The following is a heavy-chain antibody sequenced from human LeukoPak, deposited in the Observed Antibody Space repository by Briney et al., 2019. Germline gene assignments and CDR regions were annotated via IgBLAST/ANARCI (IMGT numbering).Heavy chain of an antibody. CDR3: ARDSRITIFGVGRKYYYYMDV. CDR2: ISSSSSTI. CDR1: GFTFSSYS. D-gene: IGHD3-3*01. V-gene: IGHV3-48*01. J-gene: IGHJ6*03. Sequence: GRSLRLSCAASGFTFSSYSMNWVRQAPGKGLEWVSYISSSSSTIYYADSVKGRFTISRDNAKNSLYLQMNSLRAEDTAVYYCARDSRITIFGVGRKYYYYMDVWGKGTTVTVSS.